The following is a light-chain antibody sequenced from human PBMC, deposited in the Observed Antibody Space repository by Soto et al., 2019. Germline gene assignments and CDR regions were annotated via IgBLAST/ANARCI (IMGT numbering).Light chain of an antibody. CDR3: SSYTSSNTRV. CDR2: EVS. V-gene: IGLV2-14*01. Sequence: QSVLTQPASVSGSPGQSITISCTGTSXDVGGYNYVSWYQQDPGKAPKLMIYEVSNRPSGVSNRFSGSKSGNTASLTISGLQAEDEADYYCSSYTSSNTRVLGTGTKVTVL. J-gene: IGLJ1*01. CDR1: SXDVGGYNY.